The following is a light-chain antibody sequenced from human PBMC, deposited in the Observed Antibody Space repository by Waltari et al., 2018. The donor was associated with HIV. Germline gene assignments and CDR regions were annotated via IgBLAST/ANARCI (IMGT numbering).Light chain of an antibody. CDR1: NSNVENNY. Sequence: QSILTQPPSVSAAPGQKVSFSCSGGNSNVENNYVSWYQQVPGKAPRLLIYDNEKRPSGIPYRFSASKAGMSATLDITGLQIVDEADYYCGTWDSSLNLYVFGPGTTVAVL. V-gene: IGLV1-51*01. CDR3: GTWDSSLNLYV. CDR2: DNE. J-gene: IGLJ1*01.